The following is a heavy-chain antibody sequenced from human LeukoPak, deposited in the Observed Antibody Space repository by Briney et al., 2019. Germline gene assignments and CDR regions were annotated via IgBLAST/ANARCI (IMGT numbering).Heavy chain of an antibody. J-gene: IGHJ5*02. Sequence: ASVKVSCKASGGTFSSYAISWVRQAPGQGLEWMGGIIPIFGTANYAQKLQGRVTMTTDTSTSTAYMELRSLRSDDTAVYYCARATRITIFGVVTNWFDPWGQGTLVTVSS. CDR1: GGTFSSYA. CDR3: ARATRITIFGVVTNWFDP. D-gene: IGHD3-3*01. CDR2: IIPIFGTA. V-gene: IGHV1-69*05.